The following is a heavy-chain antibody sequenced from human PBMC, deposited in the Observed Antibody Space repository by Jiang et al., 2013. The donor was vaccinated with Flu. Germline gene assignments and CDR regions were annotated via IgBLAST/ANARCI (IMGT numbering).Heavy chain of an antibody. V-gene: IGHV4-39*01. CDR3: ARLKRFLRGTTFDY. J-gene: IGHJ4*02. Sequence: ETLSLNCTVSGDSINTSAYYWGWIRQPPGKGLEWIGSVFYAGRAFYNPSLKSRLTISVDTFRSQFSLRLSSLTAADTAVYYCARLKRFLRGTTFDYWGQGALVTVSS. D-gene: IGHD1/OR15-1a*01. CDR2: VFYAGRA. CDR1: GDSINTSAYY.